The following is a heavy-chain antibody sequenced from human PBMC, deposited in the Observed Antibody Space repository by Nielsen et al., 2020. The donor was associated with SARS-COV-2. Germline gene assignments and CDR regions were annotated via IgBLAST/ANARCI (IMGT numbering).Heavy chain of an antibody. CDR2: IRYDGSNK. V-gene: IGHV3-30*02. Sequence: GESLKISCAASGFTFSSYGVHWVRQAPGKGLEWVAFIRYDGSNKYYADSVKGRFTISRDNSKNTLYLQMNSLRAEDTAVYYCAKEWLTPPRWYYDSSGDDYRGQGTLVTVSS. CDR1: GFTFSSYG. J-gene: IGHJ4*02. D-gene: IGHD3-22*01. CDR3: AKEWLTPPRWYYDSSGDDY.